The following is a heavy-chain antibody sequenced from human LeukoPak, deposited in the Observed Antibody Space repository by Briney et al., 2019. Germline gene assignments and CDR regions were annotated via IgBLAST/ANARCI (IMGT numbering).Heavy chain of an antibody. Sequence: GGSLRLSCAASGFTFSDYYMSWIRQAPGKGLEWVSYISSSGSTIYYADSVKGRFTISRDNAKNTLYLQMNSLRAEDTAVYYCARDRLSYDSSGYYTYYYYMDVWGKGTTVTVSS. V-gene: IGHV3-11*04. CDR2: ISSSGSTI. CDR1: GFTFSDYY. J-gene: IGHJ6*03. CDR3: ARDRLSYDSSGYYTYYYYMDV. D-gene: IGHD3-22*01.